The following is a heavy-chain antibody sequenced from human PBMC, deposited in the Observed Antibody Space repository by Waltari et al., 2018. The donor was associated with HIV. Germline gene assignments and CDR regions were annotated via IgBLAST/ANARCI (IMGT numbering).Heavy chain of an antibody. CDR3: ARLDFHDAFDI. J-gene: IGHJ3*02. CDR2: IYYRGST. Sequence: QLQLQESGPGLVKPSETLSLTCTVSGGSISSSSYYWGWIRQPPGKGLEWIGSIYYRGSTYYNPSLKSRVTISVDTSKNQFSLKLSSVTAADTAVYYCARLDFHDAFDIWGQGTMVTVSS. V-gene: IGHV4-39*01. CDR1: GGSISSSSYY.